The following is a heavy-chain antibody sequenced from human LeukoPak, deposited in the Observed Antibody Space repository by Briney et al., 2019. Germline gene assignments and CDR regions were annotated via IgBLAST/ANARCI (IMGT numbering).Heavy chain of an antibody. J-gene: IGHJ4*02. CDR3: AKDGGGDCSSTSCPGTFDY. CDR1: GFTFDDYA. CDR2: ISWNSGSI. V-gene: IGHV3-9*01. Sequence: GGSLRLSRAASGFTFDDYAMHWVRQAPGKGLEWVSGISWNSGSIGYADSVKGRFTISRDNAKNSLYLQMNSLRAEDTALYYCAKDGGGDCSSTSCPGTFDYWGQGTLVTVSS. D-gene: IGHD2-2*01.